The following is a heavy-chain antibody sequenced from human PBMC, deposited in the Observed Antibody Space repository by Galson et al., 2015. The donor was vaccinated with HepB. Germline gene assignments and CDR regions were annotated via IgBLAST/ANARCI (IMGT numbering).Heavy chain of an antibody. CDR2: IWFDGSEM. Sequence: SLRLSCAASGFPFSDYAMHWVRQAPGTGLEWEAVIWFDGSEMYYGDFVKGRSTISRDNSKKTLYLQVNSLRAEDTAVYYCARHRYSSSYDAPLDYWGQGTLVSVSS. D-gene: IGHD1-26*01. CDR1: GFPFSDYA. CDR3: ARHRYSSSYDAPLDY. V-gene: IGHV3-33*08. J-gene: IGHJ4*02.